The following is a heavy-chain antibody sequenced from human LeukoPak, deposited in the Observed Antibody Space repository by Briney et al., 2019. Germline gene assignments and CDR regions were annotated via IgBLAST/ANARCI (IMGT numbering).Heavy chain of an antibody. CDR3: AREKGITIFD. D-gene: IGHD3-3*01. Sequence: ASVKVSCKASGYTFINYGITWVRQAPGQGLEWMGWISVYNGNTNYAQKLQGRITMTTDTSRSTAYMELRSLGSDDTAVYYCAREKGITIFDWGQGTLVTVSS. V-gene: IGHV1-18*01. CDR2: ISVYNGNT. J-gene: IGHJ4*02. CDR1: GYTFINYG.